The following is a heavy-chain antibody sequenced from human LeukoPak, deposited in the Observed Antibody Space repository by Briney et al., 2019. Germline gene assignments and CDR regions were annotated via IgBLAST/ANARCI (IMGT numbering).Heavy chain of an antibody. V-gene: IGHV4-38-2*01. D-gene: IGHD6-13*01. CDR2: IYYSGST. J-gene: IGHJ4*02. Sequence: LRLSCAASGFTFSDYYMSWIRQAPGKGLEWIGSIYYSGSTYYNPSLKSRVTISVDTSKNQFSLKLSSVTAADTAVYYCARKGIAADDYWGQGTLVTVSS. CDR3: ARKGIAADDY. CDR1: GFTFSDYY.